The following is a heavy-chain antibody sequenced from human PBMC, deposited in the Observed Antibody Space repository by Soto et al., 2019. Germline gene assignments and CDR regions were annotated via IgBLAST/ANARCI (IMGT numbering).Heavy chain of an antibody. J-gene: IGHJ3*01. CDR3: GKDPNGNYVGGFEV. Sequence: EVQLLESGGGLVQPGGSLTLSCAASGFTFNNYAMSWVRQAPGKGLEWVSGISASGSSTFYADSVKGRFTVSRDFSKNTVSLQMDSLRAEDTAVYFCGKDPNGNYVGGFEVWGPGTMVTVSS. V-gene: IGHV3-23*01. D-gene: IGHD4-17*01. CDR1: GFTFNNYA. CDR2: ISASGSST.